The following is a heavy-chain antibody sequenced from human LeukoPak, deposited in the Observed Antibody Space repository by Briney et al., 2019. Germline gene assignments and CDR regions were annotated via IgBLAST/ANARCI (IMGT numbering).Heavy chain of an antibody. Sequence: SETLSLTCTVSGGSISNYYWSWIRQPPGKGLEWIGRIYYSGATKYNPSLKSRITISVDTSKNQFSLMLSSVTAADTAVYYCARARPWRGGSCYSDYWGQGTLVTVSS. CDR3: ARARPWRGGSCYSDY. D-gene: IGHD2-15*01. CDR2: IYYSGAT. V-gene: IGHV4-59*12. CDR1: GGSISNYY. J-gene: IGHJ4*02.